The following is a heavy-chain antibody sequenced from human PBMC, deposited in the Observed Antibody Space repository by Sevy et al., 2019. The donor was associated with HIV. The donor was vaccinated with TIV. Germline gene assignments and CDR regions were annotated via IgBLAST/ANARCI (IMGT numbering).Heavy chain of an antibody. J-gene: IGHJ3*02. CDR2: INPNSGVT. D-gene: IGHD1-20*01. V-gene: IGHV1-2*06. CDR3: VREDNNAPRTLLSFHI. CDR1: GYIFSDYN. Sequence: ASVKVSCKTTGYIFSDYNMHWVRQAPGQGLEWMALINPNSGVTIYAQKFRGRVSLTRDTSMSTAYMELSALTSDDMAVYYCVREDNNAPRTLLSFHIWGQGTMVTVSS.